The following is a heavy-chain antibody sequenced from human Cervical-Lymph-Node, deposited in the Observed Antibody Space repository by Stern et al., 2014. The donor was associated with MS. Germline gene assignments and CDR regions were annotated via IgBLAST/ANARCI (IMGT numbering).Heavy chain of an antibody. CDR2: IVPLFGKP. V-gene: IGHV1-69*01. CDR1: GCTFSNYA. J-gene: IGHJ6*02. D-gene: IGHD4-17*01. CDR3: ASPLTATSVPFGYYGMDV. Sequence: VQLVESGAEVKKPGSSVKVSCKASGCTFSNYATSWVRQAPGQGLEWMGGIVPLFGKPNYANKFQGRVTITADESQSTPYMDLRSLRSEDTAVYYCASPLTATSVPFGYYGMDVWGQGTTVTVS.